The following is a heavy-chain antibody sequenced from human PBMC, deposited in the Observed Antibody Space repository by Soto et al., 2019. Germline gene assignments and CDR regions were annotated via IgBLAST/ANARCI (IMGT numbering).Heavy chain of an antibody. CDR3: ERDKALEGTALNWFDP. J-gene: IGHJ5*02. CDR1: GGSISSGGYY. CDR2: IYYSGST. D-gene: IGHD3-10*01. Sequence: SETLSLTCTVSGGSISSGGYYWSWIRQHPGKGLEWIGYIYYSGSTYYNPSLKSRVTISVDTSKNQFSLKLSSVTAAETAVYYCERDKALEGTALNWFDPWGQGTLVTVSS. V-gene: IGHV4-31*03.